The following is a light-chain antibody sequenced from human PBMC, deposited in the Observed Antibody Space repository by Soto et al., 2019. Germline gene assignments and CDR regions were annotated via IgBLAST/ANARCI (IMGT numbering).Light chain of an antibody. CDR2: GAS. CDR1: QSVTSTY. CDR3: QPYVSPPIT. J-gene: IGKJ5*01. V-gene: IGKV3-20*01. Sequence: EIVLTQSPGTLSLSPGERATLSCRASQSVTSTYLGWYQQKPGQAPSLLIYGASSRSTGIPDRFSGSGSGTDFTLTISTLEPEDVAVYYCQPYVSPPITFGQGTRLEIK.